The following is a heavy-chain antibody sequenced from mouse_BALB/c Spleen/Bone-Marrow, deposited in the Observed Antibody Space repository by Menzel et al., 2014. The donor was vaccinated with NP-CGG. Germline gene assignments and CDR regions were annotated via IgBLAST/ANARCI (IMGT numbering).Heavy chain of an antibody. CDR3: TRRGFDF. CDR1: GFNIKDTY. V-gene: IGHV14-3*02. J-gene: IGHJ2*01. Sequence: ELKLVESGAELVKPGASVKLSCTASGFNIKDTYIHWVKRRPEQGLEWIGRIDPENGNIKYDPKFQVKATITADTSSNTAYLQLSSLTSEDTAVYYCTRRGFDFWGQGTTLTVSS. CDR2: IDPENGNI.